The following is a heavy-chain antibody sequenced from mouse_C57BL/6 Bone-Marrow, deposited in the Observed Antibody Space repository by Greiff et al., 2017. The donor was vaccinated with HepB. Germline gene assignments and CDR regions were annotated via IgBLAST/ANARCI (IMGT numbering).Heavy chain of an antibody. V-gene: IGHV14-4*01. Sequence: EVKLQQSGAELVRPGASVKLSCTASGFNIKDDYMHWVKQRPEQGLEWIGWIDPENGDTEYASKFQGKATITADTSSNTAYLQLSSLTSEDTAVYYCTTGDYYGSSYDYWGQGTTLTVSS. D-gene: IGHD1-1*01. CDR2: IDPENGDT. J-gene: IGHJ2*01. CDR3: TTGDYYGSSYDY. CDR1: GFNIKDDY.